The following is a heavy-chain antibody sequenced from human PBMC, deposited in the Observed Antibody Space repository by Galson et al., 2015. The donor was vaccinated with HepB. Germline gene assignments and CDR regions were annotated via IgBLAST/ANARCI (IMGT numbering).Heavy chain of an antibody. CDR1: GFTFSSYW. V-gene: IGHV3-74*01. J-gene: IGHJ4*02. CDR2: INSDGSST. Sequence: SLRLSCAASGFTFSSYWMHWVRQAPGKRLVWVSRINSDGSSTNYADSVKGRFTISRGNAKNTLYLQMNSLRAEDTAMYYCARGAGGYSYGWGQGTLVTVSS. CDR3: ARGAGGYSYG. D-gene: IGHD5-18*01.